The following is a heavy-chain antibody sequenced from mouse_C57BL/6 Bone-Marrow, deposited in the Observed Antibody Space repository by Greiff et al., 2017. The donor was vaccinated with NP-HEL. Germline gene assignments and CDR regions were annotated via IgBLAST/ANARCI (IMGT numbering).Heavy chain of an antibody. D-gene: IGHD3-1*01. V-gene: IGHV1-61*01. CDR2: IYPSDSET. CDR3: ARLGSYAMDY. J-gene: IGHJ4*01. CDR1: GYTFTSYW. Sequence: QVQLQQSGAELVRPGSSVKLSCKASGYTFTSYWMDWVKQRPGQGLEWIGNIYPSDSETHYNQKFKDKATLTVDKSSSTAYMQLSSLTSEDSAVYYCARLGSYAMDYWGQGTSVTVSS.